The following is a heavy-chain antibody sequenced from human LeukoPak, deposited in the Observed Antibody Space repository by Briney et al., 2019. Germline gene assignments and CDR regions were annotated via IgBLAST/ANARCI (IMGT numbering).Heavy chain of an antibody. CDR1: GYTFTSYA. V-gene: IGHV1-2*02. Sequence: ASVKVSCKASGYTFTSYAMNWVRQAPGQGLEWMGWINPNINGTNYAQKFQGRVTMTTDTSTSTAYMELRSLRSDDTAVYYCARRRGEFDYWGQGTLVTVSS. D-gene: IGHD5-24*01. J-gene: IGHJ4*02. CDR2: INPNINGT. CDR3: ARRRGEFDY.